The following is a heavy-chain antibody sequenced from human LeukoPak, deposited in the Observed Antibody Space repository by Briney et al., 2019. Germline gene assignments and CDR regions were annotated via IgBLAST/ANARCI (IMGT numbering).Heavy chain of an antibody. CDR1: GGSISYYY. J-gene: IGHJ4*02. CDR3: ARFHPTSPFDY. D-gene: IGHD2-2*01. CDR2: IYYSGST. V-gene: IGHV4-59*01. Sequence: PSETLSLTCTVSGGSISYYYCSWIRQPPGKGLEWIGYIYYSGSTNYNPSLKSRVTISVDTSKNQFSLRLSSVTAADTAVYYCARFHPTSPFDYWGQGTLVTVSS.